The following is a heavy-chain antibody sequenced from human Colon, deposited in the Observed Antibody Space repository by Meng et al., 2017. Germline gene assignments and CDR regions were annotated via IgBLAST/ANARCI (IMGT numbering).Heavy chain of an antibody. Sequence: GAGSWKLSEALSLPCAVSGGSITPNSYWSWVRQSPEKGLEWIGQIDHRGDPYYNPSLKSRVTMSVDRSKSQVSLQLTSVTAADTAVYYCARHGGYYQDYWGQGTLVTVSS. V-gene: IGHV4-4*02. CDR3: ARHGGYYQDY. J-gene: IGHJ4*02. CDR2: IDHRGDP. CDR1: GGSITPNSY. D-gene: IGHD4-23*01.